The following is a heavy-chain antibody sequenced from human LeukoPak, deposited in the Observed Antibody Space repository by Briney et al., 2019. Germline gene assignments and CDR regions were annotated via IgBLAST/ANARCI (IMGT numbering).Heavy chain of an antibody. V-gene: IGHV4-34*01. J-gene: IGHJ4*02. D-gene: IGHD3-10*01. CDR2: INHSGST. Sequence: SETLSLTCAVYGGSFSGYYWSWIRQPPGKGLEWIGEINHSGSTNYNPSLKSRVTISVDTSKNQFSLKLSSVTAADTAVYYCARFRGFPGFDYWGQGTLVTVSS. CDR3: ARFRGFPGFDY. CDR1: GGSFSGYY.